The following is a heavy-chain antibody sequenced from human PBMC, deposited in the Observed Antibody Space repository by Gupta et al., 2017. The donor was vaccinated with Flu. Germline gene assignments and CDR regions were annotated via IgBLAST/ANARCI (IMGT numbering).Heavy chain of an antibody. Sequence: VQLEESGGGLVPPGGSLRLSCAASGFTLSTYWIHWVRQVPGKGLVWVSRINIDGRIINYADSVKGRFTISRDNAKNTVYLQMNRLRVEDTAVYFCVRQLVNDYYYHLDVWGKGTAVTVFS. CDR1: GFTLSTYW. V-gene: IGHV3-74*01. D-gene: IGHD6-6*01. CDR2: INIDGRII. J-gene: IGHJ6*04. CDR3: VRQLVNDYYYHLDV.